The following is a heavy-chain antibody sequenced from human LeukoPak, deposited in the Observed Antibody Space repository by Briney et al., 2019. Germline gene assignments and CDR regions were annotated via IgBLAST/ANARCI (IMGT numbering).Heavy chain of an antibody. D-gene: IGHD6-19*01. CDR3: ARDRLYSYYDMDV. V-gene: IGHV4-61*08. Sequence: PETLSLTCTVSGGSVGSGGFYWSWIRQPPGKGLEWIANIYYSGRTNYIPSLKSRVTISVDTSKNQFSLKLSSVTAADTAVYYCARDRLYSYYDMDVWGQGTTVTVSS. J-gene: IGHJ6*02. CDR2: IYYSGRT. CDR1: GGSVGSGGFY.